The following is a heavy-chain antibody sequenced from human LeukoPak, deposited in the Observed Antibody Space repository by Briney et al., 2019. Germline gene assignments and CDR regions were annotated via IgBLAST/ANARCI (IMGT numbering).Heavy chain of an antibody. CDR1: GFTFSSYA. V-gene: IGHV3-30-3*01. Sequence: GGSLRLSCAASGFTFSSYAMHWVRQAPGKGLEGVAVISYDGSNKYYADSVKGRFTISRDNSKNTLYLQMNSLRAEDTAVYYCAREDTAMVLIDYWGQGTLVTVSS. CDR2: ISYDGSNK. J-gene: IGHJ4*02. CDR3: AREDTAMVLIDY. D-gene: IGHD5-18*01.